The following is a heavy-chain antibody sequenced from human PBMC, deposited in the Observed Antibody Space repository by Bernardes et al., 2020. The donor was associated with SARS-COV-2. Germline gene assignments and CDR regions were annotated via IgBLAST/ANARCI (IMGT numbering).Heavy chain of an antibody. Sequence: SETLSLTCTVSGVSITSGSYYWSWIRQPAGKGLEWIGRAYIGARTHYSPSLKSRASISVDTSKNHFSLKLSSATAADTAVYYCARGKWLFYYDTTGSLSIDSWGQGALVAVSS. CDR2: AYIGART. D-gene: IGHD3-22*01. V-gene: IGHV4-61*02. J-gene: IGHJ4*02. CDR1: GVSITSGSYY. CDR3: ARGKWLFYYDTTGSLSIDS.